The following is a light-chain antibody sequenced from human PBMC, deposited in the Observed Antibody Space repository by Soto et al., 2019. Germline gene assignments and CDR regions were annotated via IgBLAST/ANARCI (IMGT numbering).Light chain of an antibody. CDR2: GAS. Sequence: EIVLTQSPGTLPLSPGERATLSSRASQSVSSNYLVWYQQKPGQAPRPLIYGASSRATGIPDRFSGSGSGTDFTLTISRLEPEDFAVYYCQQYANSPFTFGHGTKLEIK. J-gene: IGKJ2*01. CDR3: QQYANSPFT. V-gene: IGKV3-20*01. CDR1: QSVSSNY.